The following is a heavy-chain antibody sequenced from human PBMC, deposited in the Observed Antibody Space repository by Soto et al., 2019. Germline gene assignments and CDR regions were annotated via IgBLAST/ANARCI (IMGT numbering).Heavy chain of an antibody. CDR1: GGTFSSYA. CDR3: ARERSGDYFDY. J-gene: IGHJ4*02. V-gene: IGHV1-69*13. CDR2: IIPIFGTA. D-gene: IGHD3-3*01. Sequence: GASVKVSCKASGGTFSSYAISWVRQAPGQGPEWMGGIIPIFGTANYAQKFQGRVTITADESTSTAYMELSSLRSEDTAVYYCARERSGDYFDYWGQGTLVTVSS.